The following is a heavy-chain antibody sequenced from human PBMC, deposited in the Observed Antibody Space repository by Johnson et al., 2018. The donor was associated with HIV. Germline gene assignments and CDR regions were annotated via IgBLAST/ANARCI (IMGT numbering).Heavy chain of an antibody. CDR3: ARAYSSSWYRADAFDI. CDR2: IYSGGNT. D-gene: IGHD6-13*01. V-gene: IGHV3-53*01. J-gene: IGHJ3*02. CDR1: GFTVSSNY. Sequence: VQLVESGGGLIQPGGSLRLSCAASGFTVSSNYMSWVRQAPGKGLEWVSVIYSGGNTYYADSVKGRFTISRDNSKNKLYLQMNSLRAEDTAVYYCARAYSSSWYRADAFDIWGQGTMVTVSS.